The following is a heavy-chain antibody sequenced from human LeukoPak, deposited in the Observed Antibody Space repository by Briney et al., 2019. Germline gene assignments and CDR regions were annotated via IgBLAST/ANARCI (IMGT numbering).Heavy chain of an antibody. CDR3: ASGDYYFDY. D-gene: IGHD4-17*01. CDR2: ISYDGSNK. CDR1: GFTFSSYA. Sequence: GGSLRLSCAASGFTFSSYAMHWVRQAPGKGLEWVAVISYDGSNKYYVDSVKGRFTISRDNSKNTLYLQMNSLRAEDTAVYYCASGDYYFDYWGQGTLVTVSS. J-gene: IGHJ4*02. V-gene: IGHV3-30-3*01.